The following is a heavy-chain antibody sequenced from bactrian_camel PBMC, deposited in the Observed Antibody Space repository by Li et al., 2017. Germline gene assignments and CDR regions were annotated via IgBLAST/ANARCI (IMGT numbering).Heavy chain of an antibody. CDR3: VAGEGPGDDGSLICDYEFQYEYNY. J-gene: IGHJ4*01. Sequence: HVQLVESGGGSVQTGGSLRLSCLVSGYTFSSRCMAWFRQAPGKEREGVACLYTGDGVAYYADSVKGRFSISLDDAKKTLFLQMNSLKLDDTAMYYCVAGEGPGDDGSLICDYEFQYEYNYWGQGTQVTVS. CDR2: LYTGDGVA. V-gene: IGHV3S6*01. D-gene: IGHD1*01. CDR1: GYTFSSRC.